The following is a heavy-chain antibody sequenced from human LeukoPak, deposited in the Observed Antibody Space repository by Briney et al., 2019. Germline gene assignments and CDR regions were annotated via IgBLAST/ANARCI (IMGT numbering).Heavy chain of an antibody. V-gene: IGHV3-21*01. J-gene: IGHJ4*02. CDR2: ISSSSSYI. Sequence: GGSLRLSCGASVLTFSSYSMKWVRQAPGKGLEWVSSISSSSSYIYYADSVEGRFTISRDNAKNSLYLQMNSLRAGDTAVYHCARVYGSGIYVAFDYWGQGSLVTV. CDR1: VLTFSSYS. CDR3: ARVYGSGIYVAFDY. D-gene: IGHD3-10*01.